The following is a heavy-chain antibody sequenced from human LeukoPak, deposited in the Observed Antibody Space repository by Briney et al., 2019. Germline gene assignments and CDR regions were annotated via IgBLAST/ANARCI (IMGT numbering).Heavy chain of an antibody. V-gene: IGHV4-61*02. CDR1: GGSISSGTYY. CDR3: ARGPAYCGGDCYWAYYFDY. CDR2: IYTSGST. Sequence: SQTLSLTCTVSGGSISSGTYYWSWVWQPAGKGLEWIGRIYTSGSTNYNPSLKSRVTISVDTSKNQFSLKLSSVTAADTAVYYCARGPAYCGGDCYWAYYFDYWGQGTLVTVSS. D-gene: IGHD2-21*01. J-gene: IGHJ4*02.